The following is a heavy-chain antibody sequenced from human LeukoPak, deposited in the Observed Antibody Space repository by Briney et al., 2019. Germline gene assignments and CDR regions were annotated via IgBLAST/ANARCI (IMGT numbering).Heavy chain of an antibody. D-gene: IGHD3-10*01. CDR1: GFTFSSYA. Sequence: PGGSLRLSCAASGFTFSSYAMHWVRQAPGKGLEWVAVISYDGSNKYYADSVKGRFTISRDNSKNTLYLQMNSLRAEDTAVYYCARAPRTYYYGSGGSYYYYGMDVWGQGATVTVSS. J-gene: IGHJ6*02. CDR2: ISYDGSNK. CDR3: ARAPRTYYYGSGGSYYYYGMDV. V-gene: IGHV3-30*04.